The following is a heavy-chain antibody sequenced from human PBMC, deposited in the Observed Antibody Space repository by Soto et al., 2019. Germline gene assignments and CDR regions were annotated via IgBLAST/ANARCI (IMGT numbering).Heavy chain of an antibody. Sequence: PGGSLRLSCAASGFTFSSYGMHWVRQAPGKGLEWVAVISYDGSNKYYADSVKGRFTISRDNSKNTLYLQMNSLRAEDTAVYYCAKEGLENGMDVWGQGTTVTV. J-gene: IGHJ6*02. CDR2: ISYDGSNK. CDR3: AKEGLENGMDV. D-gene: IGHD1-1*01. CDR1: GFTFSSYG. V-gene: IGHV3-30*18.